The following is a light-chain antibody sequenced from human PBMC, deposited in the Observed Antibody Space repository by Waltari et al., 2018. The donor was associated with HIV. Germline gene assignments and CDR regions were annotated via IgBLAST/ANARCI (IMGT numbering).Light chain of an antibody. CDR2: DVI. Sequence: QSALTQPASVSGSPGQSITISCTGSSSDIGGYDFVSWYQQHPDKASKLIIYDVIERPSGVSNRFSASKSGNTASLTISGLQPEDEADYYCCSFIGRSTLIFGGGTKVTVV. V-gene: IGLV2-23*02. CDR1: SSDIGGYDF. J-gene: IGLJ2*01. CDR3: CSFIGRSTLI.